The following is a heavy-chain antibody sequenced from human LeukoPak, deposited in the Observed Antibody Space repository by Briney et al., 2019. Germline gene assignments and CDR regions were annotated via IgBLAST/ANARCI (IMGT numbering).Heavy chain of an antibody. V-gene: IGHV3-23*01. CDR1: GFTFSSYA. CDR2: ISGSGTST. J-gene: IGHJ4*02. D-gene: IGHD6-13*01. Sequence: GGSLRLSCAASGFTFSSYAMSWVRQAPGKGLEWVPTISGSGTSTYYADSVKGRFTISRDNSKNTLFLQMNSLRAEDTAVYYCAKDRAQQLVLDFWGQGTLVTVSS. CDR3: AKDRAQQLVLDF.